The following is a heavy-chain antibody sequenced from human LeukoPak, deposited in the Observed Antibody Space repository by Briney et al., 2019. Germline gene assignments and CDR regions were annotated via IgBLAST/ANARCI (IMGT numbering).Heavy chain of an antibody. CDR1: GFTFSSYA. CDR3: AEPEGGYYDIRPD. CDR2: ISGSGGSA. J-gene: IGHJ4*02. D-gene: IGHD3-22*01. Sequence: QPGGSLRLSCAASGFTFSSYAMSWVRQAPGKGLERVSAISGSGGSAYYADSVKGRFTISRDNSKNTLYLQMNSLRAEDTAVYYCAEPEGGYYDIRPDWGQGTLVTVSS. V-gene: IGHV3-23*01.